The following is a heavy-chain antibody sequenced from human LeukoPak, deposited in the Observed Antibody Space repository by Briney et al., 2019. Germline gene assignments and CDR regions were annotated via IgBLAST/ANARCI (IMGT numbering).Heavy chain of an antibody. V-gene: IGHV4-34*01. D-gene: IGHD3-10*01. J-gene: IGHJ4*02. CDR1: GESFSGYY. Sequence: PSETLSLTCAVYGESFSGYYWTWIRQAPGKGLEWIGEINHSGSTNYNPSLKSRVTISVDTSKNQFSLKLSSVTAADTAVYYCASRYYGSGSYSDYWGQGTLVTVSS. CDR2: INHSGST. CDR3: ASRYYGSGSYSDY.